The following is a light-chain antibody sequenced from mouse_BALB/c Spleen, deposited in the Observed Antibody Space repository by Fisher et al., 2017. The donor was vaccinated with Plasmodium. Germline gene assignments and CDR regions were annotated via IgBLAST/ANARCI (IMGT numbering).Light chain of an antibody. CDR2: LVS. V-gene: IGKV1-135*01. CDR1: QSLLNSDGRTY. J-gene: IGKJ1*01. CDR3: WQGTNLWT. Sequence: DIVITQSTLTLSVTIGQPASISCKSSQSLLNSDGRTYLIWLLQRPGQSPKRLIYLVSKLDSGVHDRFTGSGSGTDFTLKISRVEAEDLGVYYCWQGTNLWTFGGGTKLEIK.